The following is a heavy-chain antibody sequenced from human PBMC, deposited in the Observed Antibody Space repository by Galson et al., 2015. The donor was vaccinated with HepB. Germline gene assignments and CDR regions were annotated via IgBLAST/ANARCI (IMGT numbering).Heavy chain of an antibody. CDR1: GFTFSSYA. CDR2: FRGSDGTT. Sequence: LRLSCAASGFTFSSYAMSWVRQAPGRGLEWVSAFRGSDGTTYYADSVKGRFTISRDNSKNTLYLQMNSLRAEDTALYYCAKDNRPGYSGYANFGMDVWGQGTTVTVSS. J-gene: IGHJ6*02. D-gene: IGHD5-12*01. CDR3: AKDNRPGYSGYANFGMDV. V-gene: IGHV3-23*01.